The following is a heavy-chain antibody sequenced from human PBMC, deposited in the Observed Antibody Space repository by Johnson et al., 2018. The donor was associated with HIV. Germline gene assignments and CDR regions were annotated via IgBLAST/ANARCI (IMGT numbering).Heavy chain of an antibody. Sequence: QVQLVESGGGLVQPGGSLRLSCAASGFTFSSYAMSWVRQAPGKGLEWVAVIWDDGSNKYYADSVKGRFTISRDNSKNTLYLKMNSLRAEDTAVYYCASAMETYYDYVWGSGAFDIWGQGTVVTVSS. D-gene: IGHD3-16*01. V-gene: IGHV3-33*08. CDR3: ASAMETYYDYVWGSGAFDI. CDR2: IWDDGSNK. J-gene: IGHJ3*02. CDR1: GFTFSSYA.